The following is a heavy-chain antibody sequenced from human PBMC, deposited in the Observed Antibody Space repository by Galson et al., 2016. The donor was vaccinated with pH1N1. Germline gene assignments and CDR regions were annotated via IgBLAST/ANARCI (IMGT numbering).Heavy chain of an antibody. Sequence: SLRLSCAASGFIFSDYAMNWVRQAPGKGLEWISYIRGGGTDIYFADSVRGRFTISRDDAKNSLYLQTSSLRAEDTALYYCVRDHLWAFDYWGQGVQVTVSS. CDR2: IRGGGTDI. CDR3: VRDHLWAFDY. J-gene: IGHJ4*02. CDR1: GFIFSDYA. D-gene: IGHD1-26*01. V-gene: IGHV3-48*03.